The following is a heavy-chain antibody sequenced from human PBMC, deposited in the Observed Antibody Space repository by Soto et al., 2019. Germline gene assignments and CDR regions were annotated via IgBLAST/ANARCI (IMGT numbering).Heavy chain of an antibody. D-gene: IGHD1-26*01. CDR3: ARLIGEGYSGTYGLDY. V-gene: IGHV1-69*06. Sequence: QVQLVQSGAEVTKPGSSVKVSCKASGGTFNNYAISWVRQAPGQGLEWMGGIIPLFGATNYAQHFQGRVTITADKFTSTSYMELSSLKSEDTAVYYCARLIGEGYSGTYGLDYWGQGTLVTVSS. CDR1: GGTFNNYA. CDR2: IIPLFGAT. J-gene: IGHJ4*02.